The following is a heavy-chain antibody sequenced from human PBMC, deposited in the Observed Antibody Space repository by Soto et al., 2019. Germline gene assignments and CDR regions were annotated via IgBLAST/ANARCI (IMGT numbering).Heavy chain of an antibody. D-gene: IGHD6-19*01. CDR3: ARGPKGLVVHWFDP. CDR1: GGSFSGYY. J-gene: IGHJ5*02. CDR2: INHSGST. Sequence: QVQLQQWGAGLLKPSETLSLTCAVYGGSFSGYYWSWIRQPPGKGLEWIGEINHSGSTNYNPSLKSRVTISVDTSKNQFSLKLSSVTAADTALYYCARGPKGLVVHWFDPWGQGTLVTVSS. V-gene: IGHV4-34*01.